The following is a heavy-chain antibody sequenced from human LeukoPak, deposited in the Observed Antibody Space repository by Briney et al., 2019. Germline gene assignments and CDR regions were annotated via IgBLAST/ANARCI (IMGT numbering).Heavy chain of an antibody. Sequence: PGGSLRLSCAASGFTFSSYWMHWVRQAPGKGLVWVSRINSDGSSISFADFVKGRFTISRDNAKNTLYLQMNSLRAEDTAVYYCAKGGLTVTTPLGYWGQGTLVTVSS. CDR1: GFTFSSYW. CDR2: INSDGSSI. V-gene: IGHV3-74*01. CDR3: AKGGLTVTTPLGY. D-gene: IGHD4-11*01. J-gene: IGHJ4*02.